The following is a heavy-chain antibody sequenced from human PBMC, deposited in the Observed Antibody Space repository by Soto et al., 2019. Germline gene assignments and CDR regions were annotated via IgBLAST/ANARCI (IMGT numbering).Heavy chain of an antibody. CDR2: IDWDEDR. Sequence: SGPPLEKPTETLTLTCTFSGFALSTSGMRVSWIRQAPGKALEWLARIDWDEDRFYSTSLKTRLTISKDTSKNQVVLTMTKMDPVDTATYYCARMRSDYDRSGLDYWGQGMLVTVSS. CDR1: GFALSTSGMR. D-gene: IGHD3-22*01. CDR3: ARMRSDYDRSGLDY. J-gene: IGHJ4*02. V-gene: IGHV2-70*04.